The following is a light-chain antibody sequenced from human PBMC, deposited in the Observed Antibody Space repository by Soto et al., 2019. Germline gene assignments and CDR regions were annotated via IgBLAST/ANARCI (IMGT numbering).Light chain of an antibody. J-gene: IGKJ1*01. CDR2: HAS. CDR1: QSISNW. V-gene: IGKV1-5*01. Sequence: IQLTQSPSTLPASEGDRVTLTCRASQSISNWLAWYQQKPGTAPKLLIYHASILETAVPSRFSGNGSGTEFTLTISSLQPGDFATYYCQQYNSYSFGQGSRVEIK. CDR3: QQYNSYS.